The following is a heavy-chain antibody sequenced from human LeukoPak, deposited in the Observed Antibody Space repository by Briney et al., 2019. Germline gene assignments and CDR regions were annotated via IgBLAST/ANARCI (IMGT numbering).Heavy chain of an antibody. V-gene: IGHV3-74*01. CDR3: AKDMRCTSTSCYGPFDF. D-gene: IGHD2-2*01. CDR1: GFTFSSYW. J-gene: IGHJ4*02. Sequence: GGSLRLSCAASGFTFSSYWMHWVRQAPGKGLVWVSRINSDGSSTSYADSVKGRFTISRDNAKNTLYLQMNSLRTEDTALYFCAKDMRCTSTSCYGPFDFWGQGTLVTVSS. CDR2: INSDGSST.